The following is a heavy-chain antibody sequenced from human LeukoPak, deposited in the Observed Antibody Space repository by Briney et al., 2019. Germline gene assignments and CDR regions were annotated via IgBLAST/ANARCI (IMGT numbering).Heavy chain of an antibody. J-gene: IGHJ6*03. CDR2: ISSSSSYI. V-gene: IGHV3-21*01. CDR1: GFTFSSYS. Sequence: GGSLRLSCAASGFTFSSYSMNWVRQAPGKGLEWVSSISSSSSYIYHADSVKGRFTISRDNAKNSLYLQMNSLRAEDTAVYYCARGYGSGRNYYMDVWGKGTTVTVSS. CDR3: ARGYGSGRNYYMDV. D-gene: IGHD3-10*01.